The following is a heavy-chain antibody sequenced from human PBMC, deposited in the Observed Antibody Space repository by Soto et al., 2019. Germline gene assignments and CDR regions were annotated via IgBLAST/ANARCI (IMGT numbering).Heavy chain of an antibody. D-gene: IGHD2-2*01. CDR2: IYYSGST. CDR1: GGSISSYY. J-gene: IGHJ6*02. V-gene: IGHV4-59*01. CDR3: ARDGGDIVVVPAANHPFYGTDV. Sequence: SETLSLTCTVSGGSISSYYWSWIRQPPGKGLEWIGYIYYSGSTNYNPSLKSRVTISVDTSKNQFSLKLSSVTAAGTAVYYCARDGGDIVVVPAANHPFYGTDVWGQGTTVTVSS.